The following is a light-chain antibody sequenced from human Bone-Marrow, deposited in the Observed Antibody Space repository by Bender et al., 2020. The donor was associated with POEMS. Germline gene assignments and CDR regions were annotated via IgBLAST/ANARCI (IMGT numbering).Light chain of an antibody. J-gene: IGLJ3*02. CDR2: EVT. Sequence: QSALTQAASVSGSPGQSVTISCTGTSSDVGGYNYVSWYQQHPGKAPKLMIYEVTKRPSGVPGRFSGSKAGNTASLTVSGLQAEDEADYYCAVWDDSLNGWVFGGGTELTVL. CDR1: SSDVGGYNY. CDR3: AVWDDSLNGWV. V-gene: IGLV2-8*01.